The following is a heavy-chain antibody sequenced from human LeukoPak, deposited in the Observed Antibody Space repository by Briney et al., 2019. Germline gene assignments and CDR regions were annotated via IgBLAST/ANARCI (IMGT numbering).Heavy chain of an antibody. CDR2: INSDGSST. CDR3: ARHRAGGYILTDFGYFDY. Sequence: PGGPLRLSCAASGFTFSSYWMHWVRQAPGKGLVWVSRINSDGSSTSYADSVKGRFTISRDNAKNTLYLQMNSLRAEDTAVYYCARHRAGGYILTDFGYFDYWDQGTLVTVSS. J-gene: IGHJ4*02. D-gene: IGHD3-9*01. CDR1: GFTFSSYW. V-gene: IGHV3-74*01.